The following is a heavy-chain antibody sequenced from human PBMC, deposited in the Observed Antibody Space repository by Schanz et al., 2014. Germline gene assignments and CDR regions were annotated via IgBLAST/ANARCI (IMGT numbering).Heavy chain of an antibody. V-gene: IGHV3-66*01. Sequence: EVQLVESEGGLVQPGGSLRLSCAASGITFSDYAMSWVRQAPGKGLEWVSVIYGGGITYYADSVKGRFTISRDTAENSVYLQMNSLRAEDTAVYYCARDGYRNGRPFDHWGQGTRVTVSA. CDR2: IYGGGIT. CDR3: ARDGYRNGRPFDH. CDR1: GITFSDYA. D-gene: IGHD5-18*01. J-gene: IGHJ4*02.